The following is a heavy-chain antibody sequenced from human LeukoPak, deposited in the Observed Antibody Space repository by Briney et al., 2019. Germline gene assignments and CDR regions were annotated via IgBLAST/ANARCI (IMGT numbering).Heavy chain of an antibody. CDR1: GYTFTSYY. J-gene: IGHJ3*02. CDR3: AKEGEAARPGLNDAFDI. D-gene: IGHD6-6*01. CDR2: INPSGGRT. Sequence: ASVKVSCKASGYTFTSYYMHWVRQAPGQGLEWMGIINPSGGRTTYAQNFQGRVTMTRDTSTSTVYMELTSLNSEDTAVYYCAKEGEAARPGLNDAFDIWGQGTMVTVSS. V-gene: IGHV1-46*01.